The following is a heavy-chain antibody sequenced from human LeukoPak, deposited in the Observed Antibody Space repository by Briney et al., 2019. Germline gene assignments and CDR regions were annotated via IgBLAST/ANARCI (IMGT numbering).Heavy chain of an antibody. CDR1: GYTSTGYY. Sequence: ASVKVSCKASGYTSTGYYMHWVRQAPGQGLEWMGWINPNSGGTNYAQKFQGRVTMTRDTSISTAYMELSRLRSDDTAVYYCARDRDIAAAELQHWGQGTLVTVSS. V-gene: IGHV1-2*02. CDR3: ARDRDIAAAELQH. J-gene: IGHJ1*01. D-gene: IGHD6-13*01. CDR2: INPNSGGT.